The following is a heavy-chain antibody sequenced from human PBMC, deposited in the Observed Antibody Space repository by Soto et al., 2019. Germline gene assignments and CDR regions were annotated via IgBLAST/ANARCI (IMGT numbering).Heavy chain of an antibody. CDR1: GFTFSSYE. CDR2: ISSSGSTI. Sequence: PGGSLRLSCAASGFTFSSYEMNWVRQAPGKGLEWVSYISSSGSTIYYADSVKGRFTISRDNAKNSLYLQMNSLRAEDTAVYYCARAYYYDSSGYYPPVDAFDIWGQGTMVTVS. J-gene: IGHJ3*02. D-gene: IGHD3-22*01. CDR3: ARAYYYDSSGYYPPVDAFDI. V-gene: IGHV3-48*03.